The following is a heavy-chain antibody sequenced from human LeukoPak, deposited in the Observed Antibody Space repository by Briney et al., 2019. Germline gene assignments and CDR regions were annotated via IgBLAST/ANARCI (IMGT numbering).Heavy chain of an antibody. CDR3: ARDGGDPNPIFDY. V-gene: IGHV1-69*13. CDR2: IIPIFGTA. D-gene: IGHD4-17*01. CDR1: GGTFSSYA. Sequence: GASVKVSCKASGGTFSSYAISWVRQAPGQGLEWMGGIIPIFGTANYAQKFQGRVTITADESTSTAHMELSSLRSEDMAVYYCARDGGDPNPIFDYWGQGTLVTVSS. J-gene: IGHJ4*02.